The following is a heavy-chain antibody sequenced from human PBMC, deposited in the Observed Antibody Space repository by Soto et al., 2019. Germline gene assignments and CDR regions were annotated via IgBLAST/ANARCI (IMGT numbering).Heavy chain of an antibody. V-gene: IGHV1-3*01. J-gene: IGHJ4*02. Sequence: QVQLVQSGAEVKKPGASVKVSCKASGYTFTTYSIHWVRQAPGQSLEWMGWINAGSGNTKYSQKFQGRVTITKDSSATTFYMDLSSLGSEDTAVYYCARVPPWGNSGSYYIQHINSCGQGTLVTVSS. CDR1: GYTFTTYS. D-gene: IGHD3-10*01. CDR2: INAGSGNT. CDR3: ARVPPWGNSGSYYIQHINS.